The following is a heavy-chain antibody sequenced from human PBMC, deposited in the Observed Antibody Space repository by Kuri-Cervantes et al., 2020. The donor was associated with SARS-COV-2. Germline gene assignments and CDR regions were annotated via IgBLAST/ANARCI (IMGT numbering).Heavy chain of an antibody. J-gene: IGHJ5*02. CDR3: ARDRAYSSGWRRTNWFDP. CDR1: GGSISSSSYY. Sequence: GSLSLSCTVSGGSISSSSYYWGWIRQPPGEGLEWIGSIYYSGSTYYNPSLKSRVTISVDTSKNQFSLKLNSVTAADTAVYYCARDRAYSSGWRRTNWFDPWGQGTLVTVSS. D-gene: IGHD6-25*01. CDR2: IYYSGST. V-gene: IGHV4-39*02.